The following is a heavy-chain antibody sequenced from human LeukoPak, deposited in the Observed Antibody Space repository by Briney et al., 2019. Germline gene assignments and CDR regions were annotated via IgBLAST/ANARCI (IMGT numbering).Heavy chain of an antibody. CDR3: ARDPRDFYYDSSGYTGTRYASDY. V-gene: IGHV1-2*02. Sequence: ASVTVSCKASGYTFTGYYMHWVRQAPGQGLEWMGWINPNSGGTNYAQKFQGRVTMTRDTSISTAYMELSRLRSDDTAVYYCARDPRDFYYDSSGYTGTRYASDYWGQGTLVTVSS. CDR1: GYTFTGYY. CDR2: INPNSGGT. D-gene: IGHD3-22*01. J-gene: IGHJ4*02.